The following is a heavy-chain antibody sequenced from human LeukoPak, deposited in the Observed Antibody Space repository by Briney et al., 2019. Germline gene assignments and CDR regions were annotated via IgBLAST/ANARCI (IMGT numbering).Heavy chain of an antibody. CDR3: ARGQDYSNWFDP. D-gene: IGHD2-15*01. J-gene: IGHJ5*02. CDR1: GASFSDYY. CDR2: INHSGTT. V-gene: IGHV4-34*01. Sequence: SETLSLTCAVYGASFSDYYWNWIRQPPGKGLEWIGEINHSGTTNYNPSLKSRITISVDTSKNQFSLKLSSVTAADTAVYYCARGQDYSNWFDPWGQGTLVTVSS.